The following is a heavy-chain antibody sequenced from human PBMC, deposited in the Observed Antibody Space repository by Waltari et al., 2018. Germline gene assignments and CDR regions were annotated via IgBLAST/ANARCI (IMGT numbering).Heavy chain of an antibody. Sequence: EVQLVESGGGLVQPGGSLRLSCTASGFTFGSYEMNWVRQAPGKGLEWVSYISSSGSTIYYADSVKGRFTISRDNAKNSLYLQMNSLRAEDTAVYYCARVSYSSGQTLSFDYWGQGTLVSVSS. CDR3: ARVSYSSGQTLSFDY. CDR1: GFTFGSYE. CDR2: ISSSGSTI. V-gene: IGHV3-48*03. D-gene: IGHD3-22*01. J-gene: IGHJ4*02.